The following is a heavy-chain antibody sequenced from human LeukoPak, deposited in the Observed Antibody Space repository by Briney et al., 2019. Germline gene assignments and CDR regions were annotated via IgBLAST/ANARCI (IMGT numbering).Heavy chain of an antibody. Sequence: SETLSLTCTVSGGSISSYYWSWIRQPPGKGLEWIGYIYYSGSTNYNPSLKSRVTISVDTSKNQFSLKLSSVTAADTAVYYCARRIVVPAAMQDNWFDPWGQGTLVTVSS. CDR3: ARRIVVPAAMQDNWFDP. J-gene: IGHJ5*02. D-gene: IGHD2-2*01. V-gene: IGHV4-59*12. CDR2: IYYSGST. CDR1: GGSISSYY.